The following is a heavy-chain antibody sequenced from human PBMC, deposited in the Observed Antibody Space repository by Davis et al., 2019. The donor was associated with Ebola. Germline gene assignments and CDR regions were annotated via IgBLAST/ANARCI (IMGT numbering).Heavy chain of an antibody. V-gene: IGHV4-61*08. D-gene: IGHD3-3*01. CDR3: ARAPGRITIFGVVSNWFDP. CDR2: IYYSGST. J-gene: IGHJ5*02. CDR1: GGSISSGDYY. Sequence: SGSLTLSCTVSGGSISSGDYYWSWIRQPPGKGLEWIGYIYYSGSTNYNPSLKSRVTISVDTSKNQFSLKLSSVTAADTAVYYCARAPGRITIFGVVSNWFDPWGQGTLVTVSS.